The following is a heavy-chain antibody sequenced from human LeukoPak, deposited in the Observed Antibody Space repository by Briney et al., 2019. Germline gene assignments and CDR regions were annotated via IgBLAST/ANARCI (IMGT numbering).Heavy chain of an antibody. CDR2: IYYSGST. CDR1: GGSVSSGSYY. CDR3: ARELVGVPHSSSSADYFDY. J-gene: IGHJ4*02. D-gene: IGHD6-6*01. Sequence: SETLSLTCTVSGGSVSSGSYYWSWIPQPPGKGLEWIGYIYYSGSTNYNPSLKSRVTISVDTSKNQFSLKLSSVTAADTAVYYCARELVGVPHSSSSADYFDYWGQGTLVAVSS. V-gene: IGHV4-61*01.